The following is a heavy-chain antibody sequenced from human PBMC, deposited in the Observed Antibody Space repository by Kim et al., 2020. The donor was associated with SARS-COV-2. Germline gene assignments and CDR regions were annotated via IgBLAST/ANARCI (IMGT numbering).Heavy chain of an antibody. CDR2: ISSSSSHI. V-gene: IGHV3-21*01. CDR1: GFTFSSYS. J-gene: IGHJ4*02. Sequence: GGSLRLSCAASGFTFSSYSMNWVRQAPGKGLEWVSSISSSSSHIYYADSVKGRFTISRDNAKNSLYLQMNSLRAEDTAVYYCAREIFSAAGTNWGQGTLVTVSS. CDR3: AREIFSAAGTN. D-gene: IGHD6-13*01.